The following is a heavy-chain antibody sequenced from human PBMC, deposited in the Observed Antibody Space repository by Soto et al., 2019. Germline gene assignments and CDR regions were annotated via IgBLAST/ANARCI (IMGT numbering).Heavy chain of an antibody. CDR1: GDSISVGVYY. J-gene: IGHJ4*02. CDR3: ARGLVEWSNDS. V-gene: IGHV4-31*03. CDR2: IYANGDT. D-gene: IGHD3-3*01. Sequence: SETLSLTCTVSGDSISVGVYYWTWIRQHPGEGLEWIGCIYANGDTVYNPSLESRLTISIDTSKNQFSLKVSSVTAADTAVYYCARGLVEWSNDSWGQGRLVTVSS.